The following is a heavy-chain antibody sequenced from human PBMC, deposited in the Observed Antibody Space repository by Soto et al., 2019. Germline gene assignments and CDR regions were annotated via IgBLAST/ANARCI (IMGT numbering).Heavy chain of an antibody. J-gene: IGHJ4*02. Sequence: SDTLSLNCTVSGGSISSYYWSWIRQPPGKGLGWIGYIYYSGKTYYNPSLKSRVTISVDTSKNQFSLKLTSVTAADTAVYYCARDLGRYIYGYGGDYYFNYSSQGTLVTVSS. V-gene: IGHV4-59*01. D-gene: IGHD5-18*01. CDR3: ARDLGRYIYGYGGDYYFNY. CDR2: IYYSGKT. CDR1: GGSISSYY.